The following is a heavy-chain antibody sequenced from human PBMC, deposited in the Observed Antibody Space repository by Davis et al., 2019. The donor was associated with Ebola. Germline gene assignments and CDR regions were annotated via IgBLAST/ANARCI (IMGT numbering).Heavy chain of an antibody. CDR2: IIPIFGTA. Sequence: SVKVSCKASGCTFSRYAISWVRQPPRQGLEGMGGIIPIFGTANYAHKFQGRVTITADESTSTAYMELSSLRSEDTAVYYFAGVPRGGSYFPYWGQGTLVTVS. D-gene: IGHD3-16*01. CDR1: GCTFSRYA. CDR3: AGVPRGGSYFPY. J-gene: IGHJ4*02. V-gene: IGHV1-69*13.